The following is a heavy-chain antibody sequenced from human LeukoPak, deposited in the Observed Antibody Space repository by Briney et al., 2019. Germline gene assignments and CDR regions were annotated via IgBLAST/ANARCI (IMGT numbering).Heavy chain of an antibody. CDR3: AREGRDGYNYRALDY. CDR2: INHSGST. V-gene: IGHV4-34*01. J-gene: IGHJ4*02. CDR1: GGSFSGYY. Sequence: ASETLSLTCAVYGGSFSGYYWSWIRQPPGKGLEWIGEINHSGSTNYNPSLKSRVTISVDMSKNQFSLKLSSVTAADTAVYSCAREGRDGYNYRALDYWGQGTLVSVSS. D-gene: IGHD5-12*01.